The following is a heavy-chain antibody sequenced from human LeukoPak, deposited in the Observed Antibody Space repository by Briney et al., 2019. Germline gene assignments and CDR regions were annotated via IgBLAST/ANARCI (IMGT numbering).Heavy chain of an antibody. V-gene: IGHV3-30-3*01. CDR1: GFTFSSYA. D-gene: IGHD1-26*01. CDR2: ISYDGSNK. Sequence: GGSLRLSCAASGFTFSSYAMHWVRQAPGKGLEWVAVISYDGSNKYYVDSVKGRFTISRDNSKNTLYLQMNSLRAEDTAVYYCARDIVGAQAPGLDYWGQGTLVTVSS. CDR3: ARDIVGAQAPGLDY. J-gene: IGHJ4*02.